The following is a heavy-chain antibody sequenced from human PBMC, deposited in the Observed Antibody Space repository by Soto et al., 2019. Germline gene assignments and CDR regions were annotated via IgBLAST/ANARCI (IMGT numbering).Heavy chain of an antibody. J-gene: IGHJ6*02. D-gene: IGHD4-17*01. CDR1: RGSFSAYY. Sequence: QVQIQQWGAGLLRPSETLSLTCGVSRGSFSAYYWTWIRQPPGKGLEWIAEINHRGDTTYTPSLWSRVTIAVDTSRNHFFLMLNSVAVSDAAIYYCASHTVTPVDAMDVWGQGTTVTVS. V-gene: IGHV4-34*02. CDR3: ASHTVTPVDAMDV. CDR2: INHRGDT.